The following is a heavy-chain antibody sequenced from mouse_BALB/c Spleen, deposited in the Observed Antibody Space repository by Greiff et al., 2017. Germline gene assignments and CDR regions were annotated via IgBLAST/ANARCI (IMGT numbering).Heavy chain of an antibody. CDR1: GFSLTSYG. V-gene: IGHV2-3*01. CDR2: IWGDGST. J-gene: IGHJ4*01. Sequence: QVQLKESGPGLVAPSQSLSITCTVSGFSLTSYGVSWVRQPPGKGLEWLGGIWGDGSTNYHSALISRLSISKDNSKSQVFLKLNSLRTDDTATYYFALSLLRLRAAMDYWGQGTSVTVSS. CDR3: ALSLLRLRAAMDY. D-gene: IGHD1-2*01.